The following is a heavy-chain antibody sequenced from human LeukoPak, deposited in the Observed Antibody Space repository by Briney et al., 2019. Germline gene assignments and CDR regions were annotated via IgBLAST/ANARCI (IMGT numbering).Heavy chain of an antibody. Sequence: GGSLRLSCAASGFTFSSYWMSWVRQAPGKGLEWVANIKQDGSEKYYVDSVKGRFTISRDNAKNSLYLQMNSLRAEDTAVYYCASLSSNALYSSSWYDYWGQGTLVTVSS. J-gene: IGHJ4*02. CDR1: GFTFSSYW. CDR3: ASLSSNALYSSSWYDY. CDR2: IKQDGSEK. V-gene: IGHV3-7*01. D-gene: IGHD6-13*01.